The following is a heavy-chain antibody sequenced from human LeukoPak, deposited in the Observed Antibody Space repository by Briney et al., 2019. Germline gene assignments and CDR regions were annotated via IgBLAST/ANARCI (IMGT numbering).Heavy chain of an antibody. J-gene: IGHJ3*02. CDR3: ATHCSSTSCSLATFDI. CDR1: GFTFSRYW. Sequence: GGSLRLSCAASGFTFSRYWMTWVRQVPGKGLEWVANIKQDGSEKYYLDSVKGRFTISRDNARTSLYLQMNSLRAEDTALYYCATHCSSTSCSLATFDIWGQGTMVTVSS. V-gene: IGHV3-7*01. CDR2: IKQDGSEK. D-gene: IGHD2-2*01.